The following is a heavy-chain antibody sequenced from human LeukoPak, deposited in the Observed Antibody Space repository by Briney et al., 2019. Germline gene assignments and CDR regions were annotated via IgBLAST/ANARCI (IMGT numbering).Heavy chain of an antibody. V-gene: IGHV3-23*01. D-gene: IGHD2-2*01. CDR1: GITFSSYA. CDR3: AKDRGVVVPAALDY. J-gene: IGHJ4*02. Sequence: GGSLRLSCAASGITFSSYAMSWVRQAPGKGLEWVSAISGSGGSTYYADSVKGRFSISRDNSKNTLYLQMNSLRAEDTAVYYCAKDRGVVVPAALDYWGQGTLVTVSS. CDR2: ISGSGGST.